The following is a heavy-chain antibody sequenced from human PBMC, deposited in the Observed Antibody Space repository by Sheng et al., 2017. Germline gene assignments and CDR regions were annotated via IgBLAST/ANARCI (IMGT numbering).Heavy chain of an antibody. J-gene: IGHJ5*02. D-gene: IGHD2-8*01. CDR3: ARDIANGKFDP. V-gene: IGHV1-69*13. Sequence: QVHLVQSGTEVMKPGSSLKVSCEISADTFNNLANSWLRQAPGRGPEWIGGVIPGWHTPTYAPKFRDRVTISADESTSTAYMEMRSLRSEDTAIYYCARDIANGKFDPWGQGTQVIVSS. CDR1: ADTFNNLA. CDR2: VIPGWHTP.